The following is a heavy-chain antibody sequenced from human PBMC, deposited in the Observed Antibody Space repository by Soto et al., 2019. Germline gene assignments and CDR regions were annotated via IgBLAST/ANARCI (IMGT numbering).Heavy chain of an antibody. Sequence: EVQLVESGGGLVKPGGSLRLSCAASGFTFSTYTMTWVRQAPGNGLEWVSSIGSSGSHIYYADSLKGRFTISRDNAKNSLDLQMNSLRAEDTAVYYCARRGDSGSFFDYWGQGTLVTVSS. V-gene: IGHV3-21*01. D-gene: IGHD6-19*01. CDR2: IGSSGSHI. J-gene: IGHJ4*02. CDR1: GFTFSTYT. CDR3: ARRGDSGSFFDY.